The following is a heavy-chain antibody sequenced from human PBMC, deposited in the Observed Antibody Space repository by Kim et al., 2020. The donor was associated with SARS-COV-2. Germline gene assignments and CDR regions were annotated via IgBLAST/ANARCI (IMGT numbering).Heavy chain of an antibody. Sequence: GGSLRLSCAASGFTSSSYAMHWVRQAPGKGLEWVAVISYDGTNKYYADPVKGRFTISRDNSKNTLYLQMNSLRAEDTAVYYCARGRGSYSLDYWGQGTLVTVSS. J-gene: IGHJ4*02. D-gene: IGHD1-26*01. V-gene: IGHV3-30-3*01. CDR1: GFTSSSYA. CDR3: ARGRGSYSLDY. CDR2: ISYDGTNK.